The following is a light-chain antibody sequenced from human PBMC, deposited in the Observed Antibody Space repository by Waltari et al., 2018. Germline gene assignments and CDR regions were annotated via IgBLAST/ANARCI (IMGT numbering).Light chain of an antibody. J-gene: IGKJ1*01. CDR2: AAS. CDR1: EGFLHSSNNKNY. Sequence: NVKFSEGFLHSSNNKNYVAWYQHKPGQPPTLIISAASTRESGVPARFSGSWSGAVFTLTISSLQSADVAVYYCHQYYTTPWTFGQGTKVEIK. CDR3: HQYYTTPWT. V-gene: IGKV4-1*01.